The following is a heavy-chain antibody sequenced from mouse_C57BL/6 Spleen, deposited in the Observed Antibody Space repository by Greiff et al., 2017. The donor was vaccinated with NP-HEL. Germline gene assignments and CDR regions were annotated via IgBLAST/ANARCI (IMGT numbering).Heavy chain of an antibody. CDR1: GYTFTSYW. D-gene: IGHD3-1*01. Sequence: QVQLQQPGAELVKPGASVKLSCKASGYTFTSYWMHWVKQRPGQGLEWIGMIHPNSGSTNYNEKFKSKATLTVDKSSSTAYMQLSSLTSEDSAVYYCARSFSRDYFDVWGTGTTVTVSS. CDR3: ARSFSRDYFDV. V-gene: IGHV1-64*01. J-gene: IGHJ1*03. CDR2: IHPNSGST.